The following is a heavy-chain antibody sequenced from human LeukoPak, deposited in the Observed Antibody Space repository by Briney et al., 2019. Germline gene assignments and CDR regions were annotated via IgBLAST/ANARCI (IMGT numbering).Heavy chain of an antibody. CDR2: IYYSGST. V-gene: IGHV4-31*03. D-gene: IGHD3-10*01. CDR3: ASAMVRGVRLFDY. CDR1: GGSISSGGYY. J-gene: IGHJ4*02. Sequence: PSETLSLTCTVSGGSISSGGYYWSWIRQHPGKGLEWIGYIYYSGSTYYNPSLKSRVTISVDTSNNQFSLKLSSVTAADTAVYYCASAMVRGVRLFDYWGQGTLVTVSS.